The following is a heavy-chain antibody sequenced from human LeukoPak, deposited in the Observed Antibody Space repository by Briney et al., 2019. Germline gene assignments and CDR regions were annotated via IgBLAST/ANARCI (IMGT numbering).Heavy chain of an antibody. V-gene: IGHV3-23*01. J-gene: IGHJ4*02. CDR2: ISGSGGST. CDR1: GFTLSSYA. CDR3: ARRAPSHDFDD. Sequence: GGSLRLSCAASGFTLSSYAMSWVRQAPGKGLEWVSAISGSGGSTYYADSVKGRFTISRDNSKNTLYLQMNSLRVEDTALYYCARRAPSHDFDDWGQGTLVTVSS.